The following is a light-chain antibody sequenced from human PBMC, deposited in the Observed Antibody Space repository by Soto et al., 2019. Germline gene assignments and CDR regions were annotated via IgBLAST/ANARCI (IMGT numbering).Light chain of an antibody. V-gene: IGKV3-15*01. J-gene: IGKJ4*01. CDR2: GAS. Sequence: DIVMTQSPAFLSVSLGERATLSCLSSQSISDNLALYQQRSGQAPRLLIYGASTRATGVPARFSGSGSGTEFTLTISSLQSDDFAIYYCQQYKSWPPLTFGGGTKVE. CDR3: QQYKSWPPLT. CDR1: QSISDN.